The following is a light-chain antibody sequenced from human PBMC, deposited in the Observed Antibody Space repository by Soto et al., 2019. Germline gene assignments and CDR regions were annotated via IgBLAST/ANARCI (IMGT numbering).Light chain of an antibody. CDR1: QGISNY. J-gene: IGKJ1*01. Sequence: DIQLTQSPSSLSASVGDRVTITCRASQGISNYLAWYQQKPGKAPKLLIYAASTLQSGVPSRFSGTRSGTDFTLTISSLQPEDVATYCCQKYDSAPRTFGQGTKVEIK. V-gene: IGKV1-27*01. CDR2: AAS. CDR3: QKYDSAPRT.